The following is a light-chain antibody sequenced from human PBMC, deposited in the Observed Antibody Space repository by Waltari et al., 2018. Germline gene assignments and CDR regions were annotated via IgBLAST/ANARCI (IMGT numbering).Light chain of an antibody. J-gene: IGLJ3*02. Sequence: QPVLTQPPSSSASPGDSARLTCTLPSDINVGAFIIYWYQQKPGSPPRFLLYYQSDSEKAQGSCVPRRFSGSKEAATHSGIFRFSGLQSEDGADYYCMFWPNNVCVFGGGTKLTVL. CDR1: SDINVGAFI. V-gene: IGLV5-37*01. CDR3: MFWPNNVCV. CDR2: YQSDSEK.